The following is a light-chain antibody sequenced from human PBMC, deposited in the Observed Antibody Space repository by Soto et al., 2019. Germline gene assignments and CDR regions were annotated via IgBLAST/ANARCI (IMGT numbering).Light chain of an antibody. J-gene: IGKJ3*01. V-gene: IGKV3-11*01. CDR1: QSVSSY. Sequence: EIVLTQSPATLSLSPGERATLSCRASQSVSSYLAWYQQKPGQAPRLLIYDASNRAPGIPARFSGSGSGTDFTLTTSSLEPEDFAVYYCQQRSNWPPLFTFGPGTKVDIK. CDR3: QQRSNWPPLFT. CDR2: DAS.